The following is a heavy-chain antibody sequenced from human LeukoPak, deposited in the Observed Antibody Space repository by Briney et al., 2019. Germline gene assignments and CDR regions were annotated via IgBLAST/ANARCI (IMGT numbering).Heavy chain of an antibody. CDR2: IYSGGST. Sequence: GGSLRLSCTASEFTVSSDYMSWVRQAPGKGLEWVSVIYSGGSTYYADSVKGRFTISRDNYKNTLYLQMNSLRADDTAVYYCARRRQYYYNGSGYDTFDIWGQGTMVTVSS. J-gene: IGHJ3*02. CDR3: ARRRQYYYNGSGYDTFDI. V-gene: IGHV3-66*01. CDR1: EFTVSSDY. D-gene: IGHD3-22*01.